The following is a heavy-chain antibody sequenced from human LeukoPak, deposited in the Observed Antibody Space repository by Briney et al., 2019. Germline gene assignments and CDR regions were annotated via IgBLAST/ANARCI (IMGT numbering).Heavy chain of an antibody. CDR2: IYYSGST. V-gene: IGHV4-39*01. J-gene: IGHJ4*02. CDR1: GGSISSSSYY. Sequence: PSETLSLTCTVSGGSISSSSYYWGWIRQPPGKGLEWIGSIYYSGSTYYNPTLKSRVTISVDTSKNQFSLKLSSVTAADTAVYYCARLDSSRNPRGHRGLLDYWGQGTLVTVSS. D-gene: IGHD6-13*01. CDR3: ARLDSSRNPRGHRGLLDY.